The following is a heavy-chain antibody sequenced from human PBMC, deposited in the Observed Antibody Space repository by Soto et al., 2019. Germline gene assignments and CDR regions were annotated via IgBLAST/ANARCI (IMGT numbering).Heavy chain of an antibody. CDR3: ARVKMGSSGYGD. D-gene: IGHD3-22*01. CDR1: GFTFSSYD. V-gene: IGHV3-13*01. J-gene: IGHJ4*02. CDR2: IGTAGDT. Sequence: EVQLVESGGGLVQPGGSLRLSCAASGFTFSSYDMHWVRQATGKGLEWVSAIGTAGDTYYPGSVKGRFTISRENAKNSLYLQMNSLRAEDTAVYYCARVKMGSSGYGDWGQGTLVTVSS.